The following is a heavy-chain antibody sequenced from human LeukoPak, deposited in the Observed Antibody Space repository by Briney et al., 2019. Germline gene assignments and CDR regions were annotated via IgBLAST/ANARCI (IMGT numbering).Heavy chain of an antibody. Sequence: SETPSLTCAVYGGSFSGYYWSWIRQPPGKGLEWIGEINHSGSTNYNPSLKSRVTISVDTSKNQFSLKLSSVTAADTAVYYCARGLYDFWSGYYTGRFDYWGQGTLVTVSS. J-gene: IGHJ4*02. V-gene: IGHV4-34*01. D-gene: IGHD3-3*01. CDR1: GGSFSGYY. CDR3: ARGLYDFWSGYYTGRFDY. CDR2: INHSGST.